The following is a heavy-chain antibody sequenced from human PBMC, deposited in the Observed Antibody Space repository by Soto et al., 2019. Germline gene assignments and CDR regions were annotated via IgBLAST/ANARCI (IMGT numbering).Heavy chain of an antibody. CDR1: GFTFSSYG. CDR2: ISYDGSNK. V-gene: IGHV3-30*18. Sequence: QVQLVESGGGVVQPGRSLRLSCAASGFTFSSYGMHWVRQAPGKGLEWVAVISYDGSNKYYADSVKGRFTISRDNSKNTLYLQMNSLRAEDTAVYYCAKEAAVAGLFDYWGQGTLVTVSS. D-gene: IGHD6-19*01. CDR3: AKEAAVAGLFDY. J-gene: IGHJ4*02.